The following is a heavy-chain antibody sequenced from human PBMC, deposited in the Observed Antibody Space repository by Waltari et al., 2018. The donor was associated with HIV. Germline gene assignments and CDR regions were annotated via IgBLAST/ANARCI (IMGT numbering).Heavy chain of an antibody. CDR2: IHYSGRC. D-gene: IGHD2-8*01. J-gene: IGHJ6*02. CDR1: GGSIGSYY. Sequence: QVQLQESGPGLVRPSETLSLTCTVSGGSIGSYYWSWIRQPPGKELEWIGYIHYSGRCYYNPSLKSRVTVSVDTSKHQFSLKLSSVTAADTAVYYCATLMVYAPRSHYYGMDVWGQGTTVIVSS. CDR3: ATLMVYAPRSHYYGMDV. V-gene: IGHV4-59*01.